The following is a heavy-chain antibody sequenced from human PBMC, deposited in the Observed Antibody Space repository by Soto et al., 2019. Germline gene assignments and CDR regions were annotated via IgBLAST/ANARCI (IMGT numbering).Heavy chain of an antibody. D-gene: IGHD1-26*01. CDR1: GGSISSGDYY. V-gene: IGHV4-30-4*01. J-gene: IGHJ5*02. Sequence: SETLSLTCTVSGGSISSGDYYWSWIRQPPGKGLEWIGYIYYSGSTYYNPSLKSRVTISVDTSKNQFSLKLSSVTAADTAVYYCARGSGSYSYWFDPWGQGTLVTVSS. CDR2: IYYSGST. CDR3: ARGSGSYSYWFDP.